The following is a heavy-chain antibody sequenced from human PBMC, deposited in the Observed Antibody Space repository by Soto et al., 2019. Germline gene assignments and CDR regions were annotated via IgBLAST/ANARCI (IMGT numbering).Heavy chain of an antibody. Sequence: QVQLQESGPGVVEPSQTLSLTCTVSGGSINNNGYFWSWIRQPPGSGLEWIGHIYNSGSTYSNPSLKSRLIISVDTSKNQFSLKLSSVTAADTAVYYCARGPSGDKVDYWGQGTLVTVSS. CDR2: IYNSGST. D-gene: IGHD1-26*01. CDR1: GGSINNNGYF. V-gene: IGHV4-30-4*01. CDR3: ARGPSGDKVDY. J-gene: IGHJ4*02.